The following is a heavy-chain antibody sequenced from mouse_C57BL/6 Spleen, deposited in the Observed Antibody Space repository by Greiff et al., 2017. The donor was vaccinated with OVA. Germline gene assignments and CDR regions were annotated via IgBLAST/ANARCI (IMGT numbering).Heavy chain of an antibody. CDR1: GFSLTSYG. V-gene: IGHV2-6-1*01. Sequence: VKLVESGPGLVAPSQSLSITCTVSGFSLTSYGVHWVRQPPGKGLEWLVGIWSDGSTNYNSDLKYRLSISKDNTKSQVFLKMISLQTYDTSMYYCARHDDYGSSYGAMDYWGQGTSVTVSS. D-gene: IGHD1-1*01. J-gene: IGHJ4*01. CDR2: IWSDGST. CDR3: ARHDDYGSSYGAMDY.